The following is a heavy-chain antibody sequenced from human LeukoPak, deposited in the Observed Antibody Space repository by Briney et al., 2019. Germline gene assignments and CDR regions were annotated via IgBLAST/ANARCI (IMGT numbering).Heavy chain of an antibody. J-gene: IGHJ4*02. CDR3: ARDWCGGDCYDY. CDR1: GGSFSGYY. CDR2: INNSGST. Sequence: PSETLSLTCAVYGGSFSGYYWSWIRQPPGKGLEWIGEINNSGSTNYNPSPKSRVTISVDTSKNQFSLRLSSVTAADTAVYYCARDWCGGDCYDYWGQGTLVTVSS. V-gene: IGHV4-34*01. D-gene: IGHD2-21*01.